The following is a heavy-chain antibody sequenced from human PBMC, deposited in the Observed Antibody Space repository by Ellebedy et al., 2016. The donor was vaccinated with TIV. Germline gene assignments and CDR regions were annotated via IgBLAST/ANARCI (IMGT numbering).Heavy chain of an antibody. Sequence: MPSETLSLTCNVFGASTSSSYWSWIRSTPWKGLEWIGYITNTGRTNYNPSLPSRVTISVDTSRNQFSLKLRSATAADPAVYYCARDDNDILTGRNAMDVWGQGTTVTVSS. J-gene: IGHJ6*02. V-gene: IGHV4-59*13. CDR3: ARDDNDILTGRNAMDV. D-gene: IGHD3-9*01. CDR1: GASTSSSY. CDR2: ITNTGRT.